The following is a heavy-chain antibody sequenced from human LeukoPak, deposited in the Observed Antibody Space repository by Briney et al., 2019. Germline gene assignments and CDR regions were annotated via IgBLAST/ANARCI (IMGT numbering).Heavy chain of an antibody. CDR3: ARQYSSGWYRWFDP. J-gene: IGHJ5*02. V-gene: IGHV4-59*01. CDR2: IYYSGST. CDR1: GGSISSYY. D-gene: IGHD6-19*01. Sequence: PSETLSLTCTVSGGSISSYYWSWIRQPPGKGLEWIGYIYYSGSTNYNPSLKSRVNISVDTSKNQFSLKLSSVTAADTAVYYCARQYSSGWYRWFDPWGRGTLVTVSS.